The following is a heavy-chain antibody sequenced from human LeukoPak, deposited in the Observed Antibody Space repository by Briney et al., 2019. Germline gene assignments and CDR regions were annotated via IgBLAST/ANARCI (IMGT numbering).Heavy chain of an antibody. Sequence: GGSLRLSCAASGFTFSSYAMSWVRQAPGKGLEWVSSISSSSSYIYYADSVKGRFTISRDNAKNSLYLQMNSLRAEDTAVYYCATWSLQGITMVRGVIKNFDYWGQGTLVTVSS. V-gene: IGHV3-21*01. CDR2: ISSSSSYI. J-gene: IGHJ4*02. D-gene: IGHD3-10*01. CDR1: GFTFSSYA. CDR3: ATWSLQGITMVRGVIKNFDY.